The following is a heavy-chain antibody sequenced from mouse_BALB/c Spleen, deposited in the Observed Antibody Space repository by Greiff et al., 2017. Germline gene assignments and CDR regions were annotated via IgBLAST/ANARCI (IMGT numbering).Heavy chain of an antibody. CDR3: ALSPLYGPAWFAY. V-gene: IGHV3-2*02. CDR2: ISYSGST. D-gene: IGHD1-2*01. CDR1: GYSITSDYA. J-gene: IGHJ3*01. Sequence: EVQLQQSGPGLVKPSQSLSLTCTVTGYSITSDYAWNWIRQFPGNKLEWMGYISYSGSTSYNPSLKSRISITRDTSKNQFFLQLNSVTTEDTATYYCALSPLYGPAWFAYWGQGTLVTVSA.